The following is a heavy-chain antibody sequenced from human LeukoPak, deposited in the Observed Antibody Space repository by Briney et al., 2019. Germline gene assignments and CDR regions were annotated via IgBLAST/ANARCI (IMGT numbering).Heavy chain of an antibody. J-gene: IGHJ3*02. D-gene: IGHD1-26*01. V-gene: IGHV1-46*01. CDR3: ARGSIVGAKTLGFGAFDI. CDR2: INPSGGSR. CDR1: GYTFTSYY. Sequence: ASVKVSCKASGYTFTSYYMHWVRQAPGQGLEWMGIINPSGGSRSYAQKFQGRVTMTRDTSTSTVYMELSSLRSEDTAVYYCARGSIVGAKTLGFGAFDIWGQGTMVTVSS.